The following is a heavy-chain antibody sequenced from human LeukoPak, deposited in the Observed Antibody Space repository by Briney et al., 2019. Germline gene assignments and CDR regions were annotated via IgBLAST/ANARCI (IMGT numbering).Heavy chain of an antibody. CDR1: GYTFTSYG. CDR2: ISAYNGNT. J-gene: IGHJ6*02. Sequence: ASVKVSCKASGYTFTSYGISWVRQAPGQGLEWMGWISAYNGNTNYAQKLQGRVTMTTDTSTSTAYMELRSLRSDDTAVYYCARDPGYSSSWFAGYYYYGMDVWGQGTTVTVSS. D-gene: IGHD6-13*01. V-gene: IGHV1-18*01. CDR3: ARDPGYSSSWFAGYYYYGMDV.